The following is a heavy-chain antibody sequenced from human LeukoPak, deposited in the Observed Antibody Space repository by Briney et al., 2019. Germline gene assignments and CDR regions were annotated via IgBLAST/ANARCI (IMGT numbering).Heavy chain of an antibody. D-gene: IGHD4-17*01. V-gene: IGHV1-8*03. J-gene: IGHJ4*02. CDR3: ARDAHGDYGTNFDY. CDR2: MNPDSGNT. Sequence: ASVKVSCKASGYTFNTYDINWVRQAPGQGLEWMGWMNPDSGNTGFSQKFQGRVTLTRDTSKNTAYMEVSSLRSEDTAVYYCARDAHGDYGTNFDYWGQGTLVTVSS. CDR1: GYTFNTYD.